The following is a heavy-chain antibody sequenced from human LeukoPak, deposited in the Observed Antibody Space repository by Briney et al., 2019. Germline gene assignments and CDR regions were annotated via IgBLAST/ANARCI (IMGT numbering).Heavy chain of an antibody. J-gene: IGHJ4*02. Sequence: SETLSLTCTGSGGSISSYYWSWIRQPPGKGLEWIGYIYYSGNTNYNPSLKSRVTISVETSKNQFSLKLSSVTAADTAVYYCARGWGYVDYWGQGALVTVSS. CDR1: GGSISSYY. D-gene: IGHD1-26*01. CDR3: ARGWGYVDY. V-gene: IGHV4-59*01. CDR2: IYYSGNT.